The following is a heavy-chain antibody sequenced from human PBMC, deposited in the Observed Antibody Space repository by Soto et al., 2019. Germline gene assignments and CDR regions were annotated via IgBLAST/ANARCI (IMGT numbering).Heavy chain of an antibody. CDR2: IYYSGST. D-gene: IGHD3-10*01. Sequence: ASETLSLTCTVSGGSVSSSSYFWSWIRQPPGKGLEWIGYIYYSGSTDYNPSLKSRVTISVDTSKNQFSLKLNSVTAADTAVYYCARDRAFTYGFDSWGQGTLVTVSS. V-gene: IGHV4-61*01. CDR1: GGSVSSSSYF. CDR3: ARDRAFTYGFDS. J-gene: IGHJ4*02.